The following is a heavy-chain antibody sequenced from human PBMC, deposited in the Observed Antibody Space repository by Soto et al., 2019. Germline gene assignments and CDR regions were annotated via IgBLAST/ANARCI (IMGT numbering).Heavy chain of an antibody. V-gene: IGHV4-59*12. J-gene: IGHJ4*02. CDR2: IYYTGTS. CDR3: ARVPDY. Sequence: SETLSLTCTVSGGSIRNNYWSWIRQPPGKGLEWVGYIYYTGTSNYNPSLKSRVTISIDRSKNQFSLKLSSVTAADTAVYYCARVPDYWGQGILVTVSS. CDR1: GGSIRNNY. D-gene: IGHD2-2*01.